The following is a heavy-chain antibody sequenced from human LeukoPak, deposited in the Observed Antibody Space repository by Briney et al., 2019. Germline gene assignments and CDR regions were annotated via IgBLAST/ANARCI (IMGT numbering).Heavy chain of an antibody. CDR2: ISYDGSNK. D-gene: IGHD2-15*01. CDR3: AKHHPVAATYYYYYYYMDV. V-gene: IGHV3-30*04. CDR1: GFTSSSYA. J-gene: IGHJ6*03. Sequence: PGRSLRLSCAASGFTSSSYAMHWVRQAPGKGLEWVAVISYDGSNKYYADSVKGRFTISRDNSKNTLYLQMNSLRAEDTAVYYCAKHHPVAATYYYYYYYMDVWGKGTTVTVSS.